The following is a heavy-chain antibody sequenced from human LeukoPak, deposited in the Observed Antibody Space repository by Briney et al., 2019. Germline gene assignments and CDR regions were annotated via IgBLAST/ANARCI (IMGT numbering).Heavy chain of an antibody. V-gene: IGHV4-39*01. Sequence: SETLSLTCTVSGGSISSSTYYRGWVRQPPGKGLEWIGSIYYSGTTYYNPSLKSRVTVSVDSSKNQFSLKLSSVTAADTAVYYCARIPAPGTVDYWGQGTLVTVSS. J-gene: IGHJ4*02. CDR2: IYYSGTT. CDR1: GGSISSSTYY. CDR3: ARIPAPGTVDY. D-gene: IGHD6-13*01.